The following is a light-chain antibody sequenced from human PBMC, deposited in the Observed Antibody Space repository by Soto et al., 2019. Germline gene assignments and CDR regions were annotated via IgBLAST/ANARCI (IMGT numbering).Light chain of an antibody. V-gene: IGLV1-40*01. CDR2: GNS. CDR1: SSNIGAGYD. Sequence: QSALTQPPSVSGAQGQRVTISCTGSSSNIGAGYDVHWYQQLPGTAPKLLIYGNSNRPSGVPDRFSGSKSGTSASLAITGLQAEDEADYYCQSYDSSLSGCVFGGGTKFTVL. J-gene: IGLJ3*02. CDR3: QSYDSSLSGCV.